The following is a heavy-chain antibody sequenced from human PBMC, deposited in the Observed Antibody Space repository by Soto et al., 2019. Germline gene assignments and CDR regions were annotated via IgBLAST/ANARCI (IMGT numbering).Heavy chain of an antibody. Sequence: EVQLLESGGGLVQRGGSLRLSCAASGFIFNNYAMTWVRQATGKGLEWVASVSGRGGSAYYADSVKGRLTISRDNSNNTLYLQMTNVRGEDTAVYYCVRRAGGAVVWYYDLWGRGTLVSVFS. CDR1: GFIFNNYA. J-gene: IGHJ2*01. D-gene: IGHD2-21*01. CDR3: VRRAGGAVVWYYDL. CDR2: VSGRGGSA. V-gene: IGHV3-23*01.